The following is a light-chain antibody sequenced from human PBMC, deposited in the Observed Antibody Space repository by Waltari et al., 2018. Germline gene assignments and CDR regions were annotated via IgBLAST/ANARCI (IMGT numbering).Light chain of an antibody. CDR2: DAS. J-gene: IGKJ5*01. CDR3: QQRENWPTT. CDR1: QSVSRY. V-gene: IGKV3-11*01. Sequence: EIVLTQSPATLSLSPGERATLSCRASQSVSRYLAWYQHKPGQAPRRLICDASNRAPGIPARCSGSGSGTDFTLTISSLEPEEFAVYYCQQRENWPTTFGQGHDWRLN.